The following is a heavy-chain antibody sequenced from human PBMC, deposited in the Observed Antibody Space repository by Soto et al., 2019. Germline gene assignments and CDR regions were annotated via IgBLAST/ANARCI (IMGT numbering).Heavy chain of an antibody. D-gene: IGHD3-10*01. V-gene: IGHV3-23*01. J-gene: IGHJ4*02. Sequence: EVQLLESGGGLVQPGGSLRLSCAASGFTFSSYAMSWVRQAPGKGLEWVSAISGSGGSTYYVDSVKGRFTISRDNSKKTLYVLMNSLRAEDTAIYYCAKDGARWFGELLSPFDYWGQGTLVAVSS. CDR1: GFTFSSYA. CDR2: ISGSGGST. CDR3: AKDGARWFGELLSPFDY.